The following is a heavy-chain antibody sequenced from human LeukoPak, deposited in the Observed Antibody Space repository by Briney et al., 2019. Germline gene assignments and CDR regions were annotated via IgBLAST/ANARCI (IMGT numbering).Heavy chain of an antibody. CDR2: INPSGGST. CDR1: GFTFTSYY. CDR3: ACVVRGAFDI. D-gene: IGHD2-21*01. V-gene: IGHV1-46*03. Sequence: ASVKVSCKASGFTFTSYYMHWVRQAPGQGPEWMGIINPSGGSTSYPQKFQGRDTMTRDTSTSTVYMELSSLRSEDTAVYYCACVVRGAFDIWGQGTLVTVSS. J-gene: IGHJ3*02.